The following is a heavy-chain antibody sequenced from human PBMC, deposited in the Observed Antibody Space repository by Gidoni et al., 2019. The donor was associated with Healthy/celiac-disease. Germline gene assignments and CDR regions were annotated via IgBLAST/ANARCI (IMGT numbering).Heavy chain of an antibody. CDR3: ARDPRAYDFWSGYHLDY. V-gene: IGHV3-33*08. J-gene: IGHJ4*02. CDR1: GFTFSSYG. CDR2: IWYDGSNK. Sequence: QVQLVESGGGVVQPGRSLRLSCAASGFTFSSYGMHWVRQAPGKGLEWVAVIWYDGSNKYYADSVKGRFTISRDNSKNTLYLQMNSLRAEDTAVYYCARDPRAYDFWSGYHLDYWGQGTLVTVSS. D-gene: IGHD3-3*01.